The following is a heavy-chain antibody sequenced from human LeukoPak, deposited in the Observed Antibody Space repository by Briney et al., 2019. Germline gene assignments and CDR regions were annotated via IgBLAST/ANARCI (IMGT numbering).Heavy chain of an antibody. Sequence: GGSLRLSCAASGFTFSSYAMSWVRQAPGKGLEWVSAISGSGGSTYYADSVKGRFTISRDNSKNTLYLQMNSLRAEDTAVYYCARLSSLANIAARGRTWLDPWGQGSLVTVSS. CDR1: GFTFSSYA. CDR3: ARLSSLANIAARGRTWLDP. D-gene: IGHD6-6*01. J-gene: IGHJ5*02. V-gene: IGHV3-23*01. CDR2: ISGSGGST.